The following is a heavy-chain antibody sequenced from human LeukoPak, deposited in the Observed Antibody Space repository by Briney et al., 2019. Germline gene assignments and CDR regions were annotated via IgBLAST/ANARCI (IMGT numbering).Heavy chain of an antibody. CDR3: ARAPGEGWFDP. Sequence: GGSLRLSCAASGFTFSSYWMGWVRQAPGKGLEWVASIKQDGSEKYYVDSVKGRFTISRDNAKNSLYLQMSSLRAEDTALYYCARAPGEGWFDPWGQGTLVTVSS. D-gene: IGHD4-17*01. V-gene: IGHV3-7*01. CDR2: IKQDGSEK. J-gene: IGHJ5*02. CDR1: GFTFSSYW.